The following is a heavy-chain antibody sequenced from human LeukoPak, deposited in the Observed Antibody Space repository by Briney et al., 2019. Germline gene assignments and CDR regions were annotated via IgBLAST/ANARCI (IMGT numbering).Heavy chain of an antibody. CDR1: SYTFTGYY. Sequence: AASVKVSCKASSYTFTGYYIHWVRQAPGQGLEWMGWISAYNGNTNYAQKLQGRVTMTTDTSTSTAYMELRSLRSDDTAVYYCARDPEPGIAVEVDYWGQGTLVTVSS. CDR2: ISAYNGNT. CDR3: ARDPEPGIAVEVDY. V-gene: IGHV1-18*04. J-gene: IGHJ4*02. D-gene: IGHD6-19*01.